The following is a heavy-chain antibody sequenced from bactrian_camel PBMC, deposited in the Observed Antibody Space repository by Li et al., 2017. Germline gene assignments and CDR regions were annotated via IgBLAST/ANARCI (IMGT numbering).Heavy chain of an antibody. J-gene: IGHJ6*01. CDR3: ACDRYTPWWFGY. V-gene: IGHV3S53*01. CDR2: ILTHGAA. D-gene: IGHD7*01. CDR1: GRTFEDPV. Sequence: VQLVESGGGLVQPGGSLRLSCTAVSGRTFEDPVMAWYRQAPGNECEFVSAILTHGAAYYADAVKGRFTISRDNAKNTMDLQVNSLKSEDTALYYCACDRYTPWWFGYWGQGTQVTVS.